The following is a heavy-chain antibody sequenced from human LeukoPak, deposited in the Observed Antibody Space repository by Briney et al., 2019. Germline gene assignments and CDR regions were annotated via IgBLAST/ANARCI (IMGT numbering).Heavy chain of an antibody. V-gene: IGHV4-39*02. J-gene: IGHJ4*02. CDR1: GGSISSSSYY. CDR3: AREDYNFL. Sequence: SETLSLTCAVSGGSISSSSYYWGWIRQPPGKGLEWIGSIYSSGSTYYNPSLKSRVTISVDTSKNQFSLKLRSVTAADTAVYYCAREDYNFLWGQGTLVTVSS. D-gene: IGHD3-3*01. CDR2: IYSSGST.